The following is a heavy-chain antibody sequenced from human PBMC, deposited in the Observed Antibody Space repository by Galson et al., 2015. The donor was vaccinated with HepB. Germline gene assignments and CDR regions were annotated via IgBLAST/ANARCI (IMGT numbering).Heavy chain of an antibody. CDR1: GFTFSSYG. J-gene: IGHJ4*02. CDR2: IWYDGSNK. V-gene: IGHV3-33*01. D-gene: IGHD4-17*01. Sequence: SLRLSCAASGFTFSSYGMHWVRQAPGKGLEWVAVIWYDGSNKYYADSVKGRFTISRDNSKNTLYLQMNSLRAEDTAVYYCARGMLMTTVTTSFDYWGQGTLVTVSS. CDR3: ARGMLMTTVTTSFDY.